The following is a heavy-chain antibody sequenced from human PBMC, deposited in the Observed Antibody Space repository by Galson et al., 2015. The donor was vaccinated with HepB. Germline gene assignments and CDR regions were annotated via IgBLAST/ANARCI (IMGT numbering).Heavy chain of an antibody. CDR2: MNPNSANT. D-gene: IGHD6-13*01. CDR1: GYTFSSYD. V-gene: IGHV1-8*01. Sequence: SVKVSCKASGYTFSSYDINWVRQATGQGLEWMGWMNPNSANTGYAQKFQGRVTMTRNTSTSTAYMELTSLRFEDTAVYYCAIRREAAGRMASAFDLWGQGTIVTVSS. CDR3: AIRREAAGRMASAFDL. J-gene: IGHJ3*01.